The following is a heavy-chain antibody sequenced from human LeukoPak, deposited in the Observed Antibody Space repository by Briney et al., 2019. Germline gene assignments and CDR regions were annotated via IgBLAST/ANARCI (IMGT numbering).Heavy chain of an antibody. D-gene: IGHD3-22*01. CDR2: ISYTGSNE. CDR3: AKGHYDSSGYYFDY. Sequence: GGSLRLSCAASGFTFSNYGMHWVRQAPGKGLEWVAVISYTGSNEYYPDSVKGRFTISRDNSKNTLYLQMNSLRAEDTAVYYCAKGHYDSSGYYFDYWGQGTLVTVSP. J-gene: IGHJ4*02. CDR1: GFTFSNYG. V-gene: IGHV3-30*18.